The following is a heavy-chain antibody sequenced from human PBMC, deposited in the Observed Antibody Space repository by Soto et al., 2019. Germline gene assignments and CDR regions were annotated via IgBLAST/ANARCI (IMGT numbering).Heavy chain of an antibody. J-gene: IGHJ6*02. V-gene: IGHV3-48*02. CDR2: ISSSSSTI. CDR3: ASGGYCSSTSCYRLYYYYGMDV. CDR1: GFTFSSYS. D-gene: IGHD2-2*01. Sequence: GGSLRLSCAASGFTFSSYSMNWVRQAPGKGLEWVSYISSSSSTIYYADSVKGRFTISRDNAKNSLYLQMNSLRDEDTAVYYCASGGYCSSTSCYRLYYYYGMDVWGQGTTVTV.